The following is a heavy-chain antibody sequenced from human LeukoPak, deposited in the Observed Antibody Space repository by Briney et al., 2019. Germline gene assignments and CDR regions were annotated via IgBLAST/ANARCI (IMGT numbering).Heavy chain of an antibody. CDR3: ARGPTYYDILTGYYSMRSRWFDP. Sequence: SETLSLTCAVYGGSFSGYYWSWIRQPPGKGLEWIGEINHSGSTNYNPSLKSRVTISVDTSKNQFSLKLSSVTAADTAVYYCARGPTYYDILTGYYSMRSRWFDPWGQGTLVTVSS. CDR1: GGSFSGYY. J-gene: IGHJ5*02. CDR2: INHSGST. V-gene: IGHV4-34*01. D-gene: IGHD3-9*01.